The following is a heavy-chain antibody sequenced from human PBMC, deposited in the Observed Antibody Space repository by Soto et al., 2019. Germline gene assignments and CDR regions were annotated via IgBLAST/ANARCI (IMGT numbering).Heavy chain of an antibody. V-gene: IGHV4-30-2*01. Sequence: SETLSLTCAVSGGSISSGGYSWSWIRQPPGKGLEWIGYIYHSGSTYYNPSLKSRVTISVDRSKNQFSLKLSSVTAADTAVYYCARGLGGYSYGYQDYNWFDPWGQGTLVTVSS. J-gene: IGHJ5*02. D-gene: IGHD5-18*01. CDR1: GGSISSGGYS. CDR3: ARGLGGYSYGYQDYNWFDP. CDR2: IYHSGST.